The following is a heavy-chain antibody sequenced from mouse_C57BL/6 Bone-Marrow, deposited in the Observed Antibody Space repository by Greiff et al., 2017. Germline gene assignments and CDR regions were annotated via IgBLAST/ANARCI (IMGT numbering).Heavy chain of an antibody. CDR1: GFSLTSYG. J-gene: IGHJ1*03. CDR3: ARIYCGNYGGYFDV. V-gene: IGHV2-2*01. Sequence: VKLVESGPGLVQPSQSLSITCTVSGFSLTSYGVHWVRQSPGKGLEWLGVIWSGGSTDYNAAFISRLSISKDNSKSQVFFKMNSLQADDTAIYYCARIYCGNYGGYFDVWGTGTTVTVSS. D-gene: IGHD2-1*01. CDR2: IWSGGST.